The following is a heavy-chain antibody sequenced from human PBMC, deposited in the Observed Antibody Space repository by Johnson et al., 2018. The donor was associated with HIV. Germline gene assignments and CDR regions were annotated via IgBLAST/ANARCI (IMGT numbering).Heavy chain of an antibody. Sequence: VQLVESGGGVVQPGRSLRLSCAASVFTFDDYAMHWVRQAPGKGLEWVSGISWNSGSIGYADSVKGRFTISRDNAKNSLYLQMNSLRAEDTALYYCAKAIWGGGNLELGDNVRGLLGLRWAMWG. V-gene: IGHV3-9*01. D-gene: IGHD4-23*01. CDR1: VFTFDDYA. CDR3: AKAIWGGGNLELGDNVRGLLGLRWAM. CDR2: ISWNSGSI. J-gene: IGHJ1*01.